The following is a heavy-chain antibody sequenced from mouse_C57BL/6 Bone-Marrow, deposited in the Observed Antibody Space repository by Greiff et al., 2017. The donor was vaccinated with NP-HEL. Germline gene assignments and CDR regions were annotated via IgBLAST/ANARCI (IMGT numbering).Heavy chain of an antibody. D-gene: IGHD2-2*01. CDR3: ARRTMVKGYYYAMDY. V-gene: IGHV1-63*01. CDR1: GYTFTNYW. CDR2: IYPGGGYT. J-gene: IGHJ4*01. Sequence: VQLQESGAELVRPGTSVKMSCKASGYTFTNYWIGWAKQRPGHGLEWIGDIYPGGGYTNYNEKFKGKATLTADKSSSTAYMQFSSLTSEDSAIYYCARRTMVKGYYYAMDYWGQGTSVTVSS.